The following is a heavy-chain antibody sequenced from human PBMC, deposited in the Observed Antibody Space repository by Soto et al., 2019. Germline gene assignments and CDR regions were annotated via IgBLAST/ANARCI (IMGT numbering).Heavy chain of an antibody. V-gene: IGHV3-21*01. CDR3: ARDYYGSGSYYYGMDV. D-gene: IGHD3-10*01. J-gene: IGHJ6*02. CDR2: ISSSSSYI. Sequence: VQLVESGGGLVKPGGSLRLSCAASGFTFSSYSMNWVRQAPGKGLEWVSSISSSSSYIYYADSVKGRFTISRDNAKNSLYLQMNSLRAEDTAVYYCARDYYGSGSYYYGMDVWGQGTTVTVSS. CDR1: GFTFSSYS.